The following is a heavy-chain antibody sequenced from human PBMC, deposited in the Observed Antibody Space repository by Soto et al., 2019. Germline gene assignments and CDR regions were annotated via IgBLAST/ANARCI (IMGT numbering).Heavy chain of an antibody. D-gene: IGHD6-6*01. V-gene: IGHV1-46*01. Sequence: QVQLVQSGAEVKEPGASVKISCKGSGYTFTNFYIHWVRQAPGQGLVWMGIVNPNGGSKNYTQNFKGRITISRDTSTGTVYVVLSSLRSDDTAVYYCARGLASGDYWGQGTLVTVSS. CDR3: ARGLASGDY. CDR1: GYTFTNFY. J-gene: IGHJ4*02. CDR2: VNPNGGSK.